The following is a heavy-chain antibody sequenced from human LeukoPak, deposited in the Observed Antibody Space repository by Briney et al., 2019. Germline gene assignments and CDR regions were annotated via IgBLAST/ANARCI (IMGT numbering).Heavy chain of an antibody. CDR1: GFTFNSYW. D-gene: IGHD2-2*01. V-gene: IGHV3-74*01. CDR3: VRDYQFIQEV. J-gene: IGHJ6*02. CDR2: ISTDGKST. Sequence: GGSLRLSCAASGFTFNSYWMHWVRQAPGKGLMWVSLISTDGKSTRYAESVKGRFTISRDNAKNALHLQMDILRVEDTALYFCVRDYQFIQEVWGQGTTVTVSS.